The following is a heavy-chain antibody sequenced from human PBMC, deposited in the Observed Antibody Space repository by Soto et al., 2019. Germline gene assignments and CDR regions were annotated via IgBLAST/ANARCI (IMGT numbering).Heavy chain of an antibody. Sequence: LSLTCSVSGDSISTVDYFWAWIRQPPGQALEYIGYIYKSTTTYYNPSFESRVAISLDTSKSQFSLNVTSVTAADTAVYFCARGRYCLTGRCFPNWFDSWGQGTLVTSPQ. CDR1: GDSISTVDYF. D-gene: IGHD2-15*01. J-gene: IGHJ5*01. CDR3: ARGRYCLTGRCFPNWFDS. CDR2: IYKSTTT. V-gene: IGHV4-30-4*01.